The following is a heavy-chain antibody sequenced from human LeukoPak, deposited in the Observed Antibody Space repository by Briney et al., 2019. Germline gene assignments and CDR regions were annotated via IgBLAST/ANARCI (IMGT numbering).Heavy chain of an antibody. CDR3: ARVGKVGATRRWFDP. D-gene: IGHD1-26*01. CDR2: INPNSGGT. Sequence: ASVKVSCKASGYTFTGYYMHWVRQAPGQGLEWMGWINPNSGGTNYAQKFQGRVTMTRDTSISTAYMELSRLRSDVTAVYYCARVGKVGATRRWFDPWGQGTLVTVSS. J-gene: IGHJ5*02. V-gene: IGHV1-2*02. CDR1: GYTFTGYY.